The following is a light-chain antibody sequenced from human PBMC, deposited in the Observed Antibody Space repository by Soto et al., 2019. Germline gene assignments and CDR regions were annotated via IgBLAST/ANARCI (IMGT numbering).Light chain of an antibody. Sequence: QSVLTQPRSVSGSPGQSVTISCTGTSSDVGGYNYVSWYQQHPGKAPKLMIYDVSKRPSGVPDRCSGSKSGNTASLTISGLQAEDEADYYCCSYAGSDSYVFGTGTKVTVL. V-gene: IGLV2-11*01. J-gene: IGLJ1*01. CDR1: SSDVGGYNY. CDR2: DVS. CDR3: CSYAGSDSYV.